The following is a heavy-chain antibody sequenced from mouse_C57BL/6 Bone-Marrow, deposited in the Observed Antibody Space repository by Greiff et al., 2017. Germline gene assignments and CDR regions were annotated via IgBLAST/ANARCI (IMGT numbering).Heavy chain of an antibody. J-gene: IGHJ4*01. V-gene: IGHV1-64*01. CDR2: IHPNSGST. Sequence: QVQLQQSGAELVKPGASVKLSCKASGYTFTSYWMHWVKQRPGQGLEWIGMIHPNSGSTNYNEKFKSKATLTVDKSSSTAYMQLSSLTSEDSAVYYCAREFITKYAMDYWGQGTSVTVSS. D-gene: IGHD1-1*01. CDR1: GYTFTSYW. CDR3: AREFITKYAMDY.